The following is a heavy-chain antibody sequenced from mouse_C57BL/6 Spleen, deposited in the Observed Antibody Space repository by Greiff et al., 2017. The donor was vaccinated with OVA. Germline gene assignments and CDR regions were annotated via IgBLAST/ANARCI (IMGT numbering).Heavy chain of an antibody. Sequence: QVQLQQSGAELVRPGSSVKLSCKASGYTFTSYWMDWVKQRPGQGLEWIGNIYPSDSETHYNQKFKDKATLTVDKSSSTAYMQLSSLTSEDSAVYYCARGYDGYPLDYWGQGTTLTVSS. D-gene: IGHD2-3*01. CDR3: ARGYDGYPLDY. CDR1: GYTFTSYW. CDR2: IYPSDSET. V-gene: IGHV1-61*01. J-gene: IGHJ2*01.